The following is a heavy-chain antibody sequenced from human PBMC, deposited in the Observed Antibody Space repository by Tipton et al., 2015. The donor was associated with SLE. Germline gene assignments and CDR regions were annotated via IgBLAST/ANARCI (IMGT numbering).Heavy chain of an antibody. CDR3: ARGGYSSSWYVY. Sequence: SLRLSCAASGFTVSNNYMSWVRQAPGKGLEWVSSISSSSSYIYYADSVKGRFTISRDNAKNSLYLQMNSLRAEDTAVYYCARGGYSSSWYVYWGQGTLVTVSS. CDR1: GFTVSNNY. D-gene: IGHD6-13*01. CDR2: ISSSSSYI. V-gene: IGHV3-21*03. J-gene: IGHJ4*02.